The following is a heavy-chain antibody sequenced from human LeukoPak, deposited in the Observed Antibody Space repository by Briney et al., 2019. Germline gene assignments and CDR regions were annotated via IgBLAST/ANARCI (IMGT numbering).Heavy chain of an antibody. CDR3: ARDAGDCGGDCPRWFDP. CDR2: INPDGTST. D-gene: IGHD2-21*02. V-gene: IGHV3-74*01. Sequence: GRSLRLSCAASGFTFSSYWMHWVRQAPGKGLVWVSRINPDGTSTSYADSVKGRFIISRDNAKNTVDLQMNSLRGEDTAVYYCARDAGDCGGDCPRWFDPWGQGTLVTVSS. CDR1: GFTFSSYW. J-gene: IGHJ5*02.